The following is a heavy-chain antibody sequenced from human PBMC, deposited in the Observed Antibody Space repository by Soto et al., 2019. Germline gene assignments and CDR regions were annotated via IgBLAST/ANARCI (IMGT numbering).Heavy chain of an antibody. V-gene: IGHV3-21*01. CDR3: ARKKGDTFDI. CDR2: ISSSGTYT. Sequence: EVQRVDSGGGLVKPGGSLRLSCAASGFTFSSYTMNWVRQAPGKGLEWVSFISSSGTYTYYADSLKGRFTISRDNAKDSLYLQMNSLRAEDTAVYYCARKKGDTFDIWGQGTMVTVSS. J-gene: IGHJ3*02. CDR1: GFTFSSYT.